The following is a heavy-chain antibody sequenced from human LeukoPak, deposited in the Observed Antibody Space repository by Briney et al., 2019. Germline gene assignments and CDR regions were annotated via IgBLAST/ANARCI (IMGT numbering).Heavy chain of an antibody. CDR2: INTDGSGT. D-gene: IGHD4-23*01. V-gene: IGHV3-74*01. Sequence: AGSLRLSCAASGFTFRSSWMHWVSQAPGKGLVWVSRINTDGSGTIYADSVKGRFTISRDNAKHTLYLQMNSLRVEDTAVYYCASFTNSAAFDIWGQGTMVTVSS. CDR1: GFTFRSSW. CDR3: ASFTNSAAFDI. J-gene: IGHJ3*02.